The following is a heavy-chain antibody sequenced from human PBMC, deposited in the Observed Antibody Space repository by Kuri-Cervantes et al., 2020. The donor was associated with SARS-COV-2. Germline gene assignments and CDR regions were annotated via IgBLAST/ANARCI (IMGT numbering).Heavy chain of an antibody. J-gene: IGHJ4*02. V-gene: IGHV4-4*07. D-gene: IGHD3-22*01. CDR3: ASIDSSGYYADY. Sequence: GSLRLSCTVSGGSISSYYWGWIRQPAGKGLEWIGRIYTSGSTNYNPSLKSRVTMSVDTSKNQFSLKLSSVTAADTAVYYCASIDSSGYYADYWGQGSLVTVSS. CDR1: GGSISSYY. CDR2: IYTSGST.